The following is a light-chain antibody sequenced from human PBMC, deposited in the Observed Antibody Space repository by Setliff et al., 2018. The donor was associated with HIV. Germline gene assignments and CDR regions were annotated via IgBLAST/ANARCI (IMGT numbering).Light chain of an antibody. CDR1: SSNIGNNF. Sequence: QSVLTQPPSVSAAPGQKVTISCSGSSSNIGNNFVSWYQQLPGTAPKLLIYDNNKRPSGIPDRFSGSKSGTSATLGITGLQTGDEADYYCGTWDSSLSACVFGGGTRSPS. CDR2: DNN. V-gene: IGLV1-51*01. CDR3: GTWDSSLSACV. J-gene: IGLJ2*01.